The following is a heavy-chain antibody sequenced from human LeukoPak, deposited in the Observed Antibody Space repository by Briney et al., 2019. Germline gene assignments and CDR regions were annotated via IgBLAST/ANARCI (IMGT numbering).Heavy chain of an antibody. CDR1: GGSISSYY. CDR3: AGRITGAFDY. D-gene: IGHD1-20*01. Sequence: SETLSLTCTVSGGSISSYYWSWIRQPPGKGLEWIGYIYYSGSTNYNPSLKGRVTISVDTSKNQFSLKLSSVTAADTAVYYCAGRITGAFDYWGQGTLVTVSS. CDR2: IYYSGST. J-gene: IGHJ4*02. V-gene: IGHV4-59*01.